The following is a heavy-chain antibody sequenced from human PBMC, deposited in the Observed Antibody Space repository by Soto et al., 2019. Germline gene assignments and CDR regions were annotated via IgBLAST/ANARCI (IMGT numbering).Heavy chain of an antibody. Sequence: GGSLRLSCAASGFTFSSYAMSWVRQAPGKGLEWVSGISWNSGSIGYADSVKGRFTISRDNAKNSLYLQMNSLRAEDTALYYCAKDMYDILTGCHFDYWGQGTLVTVSS. CDR1: GFTFSSYA. J-gene: IGHJ4*02. CDR3: AKDMYDILTGCHFDY. CDR2: ISWNSGSI. D-gene: IGHD3-9*01. V-gene: IGHV3-9*01.